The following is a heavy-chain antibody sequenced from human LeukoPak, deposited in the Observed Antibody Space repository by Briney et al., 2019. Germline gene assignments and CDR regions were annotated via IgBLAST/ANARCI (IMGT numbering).Heavy chain of an antibody. V-gene: IGHV1-18*01. J-gene: IGHJ6*02. CDR3: AIAGGEQWPVDYYYYGMDV. D-gene: IGHD6-19*01. CDR2: ISAYNGNT. Sequence: ASVKVSCKASGYTFTSYGISWVRQAPGQGLEWMGWISAYNGNTNYAQKLQGRVTMTTDTSTSTAYMELRSLRSDDTAVHYCAIAGGEQWPVDYYYYGMDVWGQGTTVTVSS. CDR1: GYTFTSYG.